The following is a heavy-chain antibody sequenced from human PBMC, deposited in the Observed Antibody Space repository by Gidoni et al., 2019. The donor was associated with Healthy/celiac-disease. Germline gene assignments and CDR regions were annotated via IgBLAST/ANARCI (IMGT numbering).Heavy chain of an antibody. Sequence: QVQLQQWGAGRLKPSETLSLTCAVYGGSFSGYYWSWIRQPPGKGLEWIGEINHSGSTNYNPSLKSRVTISVDTSKNQFSLKLSSVTAADTAVYYCARQEHSGTAAGGTFDYWGQGTLVTVSS. CDR2: INHSGST. V-gene: IGHV4-34*01. D-gene: IGHD6-13*01. J-gene: IGHJ4*02. CDR3: ARQEHSGTAAGGTFDY. CDR1: GGSFSGYY.